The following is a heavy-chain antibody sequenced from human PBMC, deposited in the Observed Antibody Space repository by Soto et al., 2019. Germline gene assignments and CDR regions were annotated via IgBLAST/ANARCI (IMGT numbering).Heavy chain of an antibody. CDR3: AKSPDFDYYAMDV. Sequence: EVQLLESGGGLVQPGGSQRISCAASGFTFSGYAMTWVRQAPGKGLEWVSSISGSGTNRYYADSVKGRFAISRDNSKNTLSLQMSRLRADDTAVYYCAKSPDFDYYAMDVWGQGTTVTVSS. V-gene: IGHV3-23*01. CDR1: GFTFSGYA. CDR2: ISGSGTNR. J-gene: IGHJ6*02.